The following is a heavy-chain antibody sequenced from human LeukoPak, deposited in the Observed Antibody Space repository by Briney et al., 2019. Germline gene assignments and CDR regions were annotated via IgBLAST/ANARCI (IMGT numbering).Heavy chain of an antibody. CDR1: GFTFSSYS. CDR3: ARDLGSYCGGDCYWENWFDP. J-gene: IGHJ5*02. D-gene: IGHD2-21*02. CDR2: ISSSSSYI. V-gene: IGHV3-21*01. Sequence: PGGSLRLSCAASGFTFSSYSMNWVRQAPGKGLEWVSSISSSSSYIYYADSVKGRFTISRDNAKNSLYLQMNSLRAEDTAVYYCARDLGSYCGGDCYWENWFDPWGQGTLVTVSS.